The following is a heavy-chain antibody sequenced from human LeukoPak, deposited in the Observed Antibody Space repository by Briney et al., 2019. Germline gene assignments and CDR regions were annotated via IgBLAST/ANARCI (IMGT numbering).Heavy chain of an antibody. CDR1: GFSFPNYW. D-gene: IGHD6-25*01. J-gene: IGHJ3*02. V-gene: IGHV5-51*01. Sequence: GESLKNSCKGSGFSFPNYWIAWVRQKPGKGLEWMGMIYPEDSDLRFSPSFQGQVNISADTSSSTAFLQWRSLKPADTALYYCARHPAAANWVGGDALDIWGQGTLVTVS. CDR2: IYPEDSDL. CDR3: ARHPAAANWVGGDALDI.